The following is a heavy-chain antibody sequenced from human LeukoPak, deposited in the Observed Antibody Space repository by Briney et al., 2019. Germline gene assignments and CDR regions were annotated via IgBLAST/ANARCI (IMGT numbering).Heavy chain of an antibody. CDR2: INYSGDT. D-gene: IGHD3-22*01. V-gene: IGHV4-59*08. CDR1: GSSINNYY. CDR3: ARHLYYYDSSGYRDAFDI. Sequence: SETLSLTCTVSGSSINNYYWSWIRQPPGKGLEWIGYINYSGDTNSNPSLESRVTISVDTSRKQFSLKLSSVTAADTAVYYCARHLYYYDSSGYRDAFDIWGQGTMVTVSS. J-gene: IGHJ3*02.